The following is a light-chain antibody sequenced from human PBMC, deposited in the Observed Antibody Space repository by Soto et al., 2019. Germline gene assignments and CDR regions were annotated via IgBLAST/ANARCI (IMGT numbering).Light chain of an antibody. J-gene: IGLJ3*02. CDR1: SGHSGYI. CDR3: ETWDSNTRV. V-gene: IGLV4-60*03. Sequence: QSVLTQSPSASASLGSSVKLTCTLSSGHSGYIIAWHQQQPGKAPRYLMKLEGSGSYNKGSGVPDRFSGSSSGADRYLTISNLQSEDEADYYCETWDSNTRVFGGGTKVTVL. CDR2: LEGSGSY.